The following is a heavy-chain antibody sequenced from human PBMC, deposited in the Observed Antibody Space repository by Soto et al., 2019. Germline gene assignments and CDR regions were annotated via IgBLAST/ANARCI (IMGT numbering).Heavy chain of an antibody. CDR1: GYTLRHYR. Sequence: QVQLVESGGGVVQPGRSLRLSCAACGYTLRHYRVHWLRHARRGGLEWVAVISYDGSRNSYADSVKGRFTISRDNSKNTLFLQMNSLRGEDTAVYYCAAEYSSSSELGYWGQGTLVTVSS. CDR3: AAEYSSSSELGY. CDR2: ISYDGSRN. D-gene: IGHD6-6*01. J-gene: IGHJ4*02. V-gene: IGHV3-30*03.